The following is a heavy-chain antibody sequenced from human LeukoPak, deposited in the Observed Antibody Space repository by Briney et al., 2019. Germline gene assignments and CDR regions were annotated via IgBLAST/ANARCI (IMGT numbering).Heavy chain of an antibody. CDR1: GGSISSSSYY. D-gene: IGHD4-17*01. Sequence: SETLSLTCTVSGGSISSSSYYCGWIRQPPGKGLGWIGSIYYSGSTYYNPSLKSRVTISVDTSKNQFSLRLSSVTAADTAVYYCARLRSYGDYVRDYWGQGTLVTVSS. V-gene: IGHV4-39*01. J-gene: IGHJ4*02. CDR2: IYYSGST. CDR3: ARLRSYGDYVRDY.